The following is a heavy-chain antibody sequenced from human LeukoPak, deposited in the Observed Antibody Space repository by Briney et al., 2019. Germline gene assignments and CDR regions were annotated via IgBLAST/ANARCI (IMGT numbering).Heavy chain of an antibody. CDR2: ISSSGDSI. CDR1: GFKFSDYY. V-gene: IGHV3-11*01. Sequence: GGSLRLSCAASGFKFSDYYMTWIRQAPGKGLEWVSYISSSGDSIYYADSVEGRFTISRDNAKNSLYLQMNSLRAEDTAVYYCAREGRRPPYYYYYMDVWGKGTTVTISS. CDR3: AREGRRPPYYYYYMDV. J-gene: IGHJ6*03.